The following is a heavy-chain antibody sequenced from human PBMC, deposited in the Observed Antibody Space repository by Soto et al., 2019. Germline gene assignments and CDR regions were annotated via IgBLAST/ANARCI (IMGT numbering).Heavy chain of an antibody. J-gene: IGHJ4*02. CDR3: ARFTSGYDY. Sequence: ASETLSLTCAVYGGSFSGYYWSWIRQPPGKGLEWIGEINHSGSTNYNPSLKSRVAISVDTSKNQFSLKLSSVTAADTAVYYCARFTSGYDYWGQGTLVTVSS. D-gene: IGHD5-12*01. V-gene: IGHV4-34*01. CDR2: INHSGST. CDR1: GGSFSGYY.